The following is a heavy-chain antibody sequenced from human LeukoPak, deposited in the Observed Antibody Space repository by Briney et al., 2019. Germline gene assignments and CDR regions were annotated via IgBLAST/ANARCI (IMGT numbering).Heavy chain of an antibody. J-gene: IGHJ6*02. Sequence: GGSLRLSCVASGFTFSSYALNWVRQTPGKGLEWVSTISGSGASTYYADAVRGRFTISRDNSRNTLQLQMNSLRAEDTAVYYCAKAGGICGGDCYSNRYGMDVWGQGTTVTVSS. V-gene: IGHV3-23*01. CDR2: ISGSGAST. D-gene: IGHD2-21*02. CDR1: GFTFSSYA. CDR3: AKAGGICGGDCYSNRYGMDV.